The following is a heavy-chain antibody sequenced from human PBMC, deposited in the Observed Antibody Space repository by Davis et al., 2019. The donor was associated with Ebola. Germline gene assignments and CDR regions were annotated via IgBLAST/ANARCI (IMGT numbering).Heavy chain of an antibody. J-gene: IGHJ4*02. CDR2: IKQDGSEI. CDR1: GFSFSYYW. CDR3: ARGGWYYFDS. Sequence: GESLNISCATSGFSFSYYWMSCVRQAPGKGLEWVANIKQDGSEIYYVDSVKGRFTISRDNAKNSLYLQMNSLRAEDTAVYYCARGGWYYFDSWGQGTLVTVSS. V-gene: IGHV3-7*01. D-gene: IGHD6-19*01.